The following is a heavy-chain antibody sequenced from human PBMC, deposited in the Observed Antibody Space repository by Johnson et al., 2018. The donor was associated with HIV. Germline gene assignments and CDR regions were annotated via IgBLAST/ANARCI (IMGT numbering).Heavy chain of an antibody. V-gene: IGHV3-48*04. CDR2: ISSSGNTI. J-gene: IGHJ3*02. CDR1: GFTFPDYG. CDR3: ASPPDGFDI. Sequence: VQLVESGGGVVRPGGSLRLSCAASGFTFPDYGMNWVRQVPGKGLEWVSYISSSGNTIYYADSVKGRITVSRDNAKNSLYLQMNSLRAEDTAVYYCASPPDGFDIWGQGTMVTVSS.